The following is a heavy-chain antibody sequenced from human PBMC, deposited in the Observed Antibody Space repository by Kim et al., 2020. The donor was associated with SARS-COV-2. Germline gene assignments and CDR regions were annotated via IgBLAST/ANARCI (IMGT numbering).Heavy chain of an antibody. D-gene: IGHD3-10*01. V-gene: IGHV1-69*01. J-gene: IGHJ6*02. Sequence: YAQKLQGRVTITADESTSTAYMELSSLRSEDTAVYYCARGYYYGSTYLDVWGQGTTVTVSS. CDR3: ARGYYYGSTYLDV.